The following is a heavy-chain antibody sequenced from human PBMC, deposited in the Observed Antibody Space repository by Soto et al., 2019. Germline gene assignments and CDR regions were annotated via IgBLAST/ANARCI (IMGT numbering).Heavy chain of an antibody. D-gene: IGHD2-15*01. Sequence: ASVKVSCKASGYTFTSYAMHWVRQAPGQRLEWMGWINAGNGNTKYSQKFQGRVTITRDTSASTAYMELSSLRSEDTAVYYCARDPPRIYCSGGSCYYTGYWGQGTMVPVSS. CDR2: INAGNGNT. V-gene: IGHV1-3*01. CDR3: ARDPPRIYCSGGSCYYTGY. J-gene: IGHJ4*02. CDR1: GYTFTSYA.